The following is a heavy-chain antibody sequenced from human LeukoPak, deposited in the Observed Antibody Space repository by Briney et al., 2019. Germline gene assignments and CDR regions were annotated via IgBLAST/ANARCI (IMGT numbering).Heavy chain of an antibody. J-gene: IGHJ4*02. V-gene: IGHV4-59*08. Sequence: SETLSLTCTVSGGSISSYYWSWIRLPPGKGLEWIGYIYYSGSTNYNPSLKSRVTISVDTSKNQFSLKLSSVTAADTAVYYCARGSWNYAGVLDYWGQGTLVTVSS. CDR1: GGSISSYY. CDR2: IYYSGST. CDR3: ARGSWNYAGVLDY. D-gene: IGHD1-7*01.